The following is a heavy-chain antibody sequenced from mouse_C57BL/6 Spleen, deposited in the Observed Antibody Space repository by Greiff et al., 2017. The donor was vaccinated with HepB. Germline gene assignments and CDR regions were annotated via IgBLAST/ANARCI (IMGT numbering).Heavy chain of an antibody. D-gene: IGHD1-1*01. J-gene: IGHJ2*01. CDR1: GFSFTGYY. CDR2: IYPYNGVS. V-gene: IGHV1-31*01. CDR3: ARGRVFVTTVGAGY. Sequence: VQLQQSGPELVKPGASLKISCKASGFSFTGYYMHWVKQSHGNILDWIGYIYPYNGVSSYNQKFKGQATLTVDKSSSTDYMELRSLTSEDSAVYYGARGRVFVTTVGAGYWGQGTTLTVSS.